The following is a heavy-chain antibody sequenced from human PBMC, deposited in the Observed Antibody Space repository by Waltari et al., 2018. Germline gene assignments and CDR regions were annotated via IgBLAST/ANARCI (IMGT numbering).Heavy chain of an antibody. CDR3: AREIDYSTSSDY. CDR2: ITAGNGNT. CDR1: GYTFTSYA. Sequence: QVQLVQSGAEVKKPGASVKVSCKASGYTFTSYAMHWVRQAPGQRLEWMGWITAGNGNTKYSQKFQGRVTITRDTSASTAYMELSSLRSEDTAVYYCAREIDYSTSSDYWGQGTLVTVSS. J-gene: IGHJ4*02. V-gene: IGHV1-3*01. D-gene: IGHD4-4*01.